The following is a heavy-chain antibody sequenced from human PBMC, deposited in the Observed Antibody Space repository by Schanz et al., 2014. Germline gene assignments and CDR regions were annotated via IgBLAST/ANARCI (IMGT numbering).Heavy chain of an antibody. Sequence: QVQLVESGGGVVQPGRSLRLSCAGSGFTFSNTWMSWVRQAPGQGVEWVAVIWYDGNNKYYADSVKGRFTISRDNSKNTLYLQMNSLRAEDTALYYCAKDPHRDYGGKPQAFDIWGQGTMVTVSS. CDR2: IWYDGNNK. D-gene: IGHD4-17*01. CDR3: AKDPHRDYGGKPQAFDI. J-gene: IGHJ3*02. CDR1: GFTFSNTW. V-gene: IGHV3-33*06.